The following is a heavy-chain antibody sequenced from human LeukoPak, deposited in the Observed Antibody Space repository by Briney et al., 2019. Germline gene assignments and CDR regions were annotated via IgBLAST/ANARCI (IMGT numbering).Heavy chain of an antibody. J-gene: IGHJ3*02. CDR2: ISSSSNVEV. V-gene: IGHV3-48*02. D-gene: IGHD3-10*01. CDR3: AREGYYGALDI. CDR1: GFSAFGLSSYA. Sequence: GGSLRLSCVASGFSAFGLSSYAMSWVRQAPGKGLEWISYISSSSNVEVAYADSVKGRFTISRDNAKNSLYLQMNSLRDDDTAVYYCAREGYYGALDIWGQGTMVTVSS.